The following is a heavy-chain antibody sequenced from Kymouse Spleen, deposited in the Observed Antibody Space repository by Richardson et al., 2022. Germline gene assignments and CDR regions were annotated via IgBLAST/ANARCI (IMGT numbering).Heavy chain of an antibody. CDR1: GGSFSGYY. J-gene: IGHJ6*02. CDR3: ARGGGTGLGGYYYYGMDV. D-gene: IGHD1-1*01,IGHD1-20*01,IGHD1-7*01. V-gene: IGHV4-34*01. CDR2: INHSGST. Sequence: QVQLQQWGAGLLKPSETLSLTCAVYGGSFSGYYWSWIRQPPGKGLEWIGEINHSGSTNYNPSLKSRVTISVDTSKNQFSLKLSSVTAADTAVYYCARGGGTGLGGYYYYGMDVWGQGTTVTVSS.